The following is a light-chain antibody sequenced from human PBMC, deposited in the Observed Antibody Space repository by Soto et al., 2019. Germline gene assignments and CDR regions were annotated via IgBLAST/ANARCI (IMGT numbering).Light chain of an antibody. Sequence: EIVMTQSPATLSVSPGERATLSCRASQSVSSNLAWYQQKPGQAPKVLIYGASTRATGIPVRFSGSGSGTEFTLTISSPQSENFAVYSCQQYNNCPRWTFGPGTKVEIK. CDR2: GAS. J-gene: IGKJ1*01. CDR3: QQYNNCPRWT. V-gene: IGKV3-15*01. CDR1: QSVSSN.